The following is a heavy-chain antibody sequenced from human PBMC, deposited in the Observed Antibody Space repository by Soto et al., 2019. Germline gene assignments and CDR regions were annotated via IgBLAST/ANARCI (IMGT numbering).Heavy chain of an antibody. J-gene: IGHJ4*02. Sequence: PSQTLSLTCAISGDSVSSNSAAWNWIRQSPSRGLEWLGRTYYRSKFFNDYAVSVKSRITVNPDTSKNQFTLHLNSVTPEDTAVYYCVREVGAVVVGATFDYWGQGTPVTVSS. D-gene: IGHD2-15*01. CDR2: TYYRSKFFN. V-gene: IGHV6-1*01. CDR1: GDSVSSNSAA. CDR3: VREVGAVVVGATFDY.